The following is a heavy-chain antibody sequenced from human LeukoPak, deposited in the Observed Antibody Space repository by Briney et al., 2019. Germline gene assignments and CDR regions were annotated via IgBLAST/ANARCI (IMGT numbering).Heavy chain of an antibody. CDR1: GYTFTSYG. CDR2: INPNSGGT. Sequence: GASVKVSCKASGYTFTSYGISWVRQAPGQGLEWMGWINPNSGGTNYAQKFQGWVTMTRDTSISTAYMELNRLRSDDTAVYYCARDLSREYSGFTDYWGQGTLVTVSS. V-gene: IGHV1-2*04. J-gene: IGHJ4*02. D-gene: IGHD5-12*01. CDR3: ARDLSREYSGFTDY.